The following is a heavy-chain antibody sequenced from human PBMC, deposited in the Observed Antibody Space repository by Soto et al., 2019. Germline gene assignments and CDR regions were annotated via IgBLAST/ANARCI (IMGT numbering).Heavy chain of an antibody. Sequence: PSETLSLTCTVSGGSISSSSYYWGWIRQPQGKGLEWIGSIYYSGSTYYNPSLKSRVTISVDTSKNQFSLKLSSVTAADTAVYYCARGYSYGYYYYYGMDVWGQGTTVTV. CDR2: IYYSGST. CDR3: ARGYSYGYYYYYGMDV. D-gene: IGHD5-18*01. CDR1: GGSISSSSYY. V-gene: IGHV4-39*01. J-gene: IGHJ6*02.